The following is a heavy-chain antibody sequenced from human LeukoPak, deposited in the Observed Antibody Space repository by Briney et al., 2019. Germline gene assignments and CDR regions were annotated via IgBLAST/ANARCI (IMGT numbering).Heavy chain of an antibody. D-gene: IGHD3-10*01. J-gene: IGHJ3*02. CDR3: AKLYYGSGSPRRDDAFDI. V-gene: IGHV3-21*01. Sequence: GGSLRLSCAASGFTFSSYSMHWVRQSPGKGLEWVSSISSSSSYIYYTDSLKGRFTISRDNAKKSLYLQMNSLRAEDTAVYYCAKLYYGSGSPRRDDAFDIWGQGTMVTVSS. CDR2: ISSSSSYI. CDR1: GFTFSSYS.